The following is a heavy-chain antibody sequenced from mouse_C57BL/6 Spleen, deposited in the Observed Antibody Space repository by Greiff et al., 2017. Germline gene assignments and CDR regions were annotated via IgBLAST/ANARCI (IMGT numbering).Heavy chain of an antibody. CDR3: ARTAVVASGLDV. CDR2: IDPSDSYT. D-gene: IGHD1-1*01. V-gene: IGHV1-69*01. Sequence: QVQLQQPGAELVMPGASVKLSCKASGYTFTSYWMHWVKQRPGQGLEWIGEIDPSDSYTNYNQKFKGKSTLTVDKSSSTAYMQLSSLTSEDSAVYYCARTAVVASGLDVGGTGTTVTVSS. J-gene: IGHJ1*03. CDR1: GYTFTSYW.